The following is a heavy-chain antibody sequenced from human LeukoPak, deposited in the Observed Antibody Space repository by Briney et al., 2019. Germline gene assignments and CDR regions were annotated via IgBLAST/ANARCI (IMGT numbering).Heavy chain of an antibody. CDR2: IIPILGIA. D-gene: IGHD6-6*01. CDR3: ARVGSREYSSSPA. V-gene: IGHV1-69*04. CDR1: RGTFSSYA. Sequence: ASVKVSCKASRGTFSSYAISWVRQAPGQGLEWMGRIIPILGIANYAQKFQGRVTITADKSTSTAYMELSSLRSEDTAVYYCARVGSREYSSSPAWGQGTLVTVSS. J-gene: IGHJ5*02.